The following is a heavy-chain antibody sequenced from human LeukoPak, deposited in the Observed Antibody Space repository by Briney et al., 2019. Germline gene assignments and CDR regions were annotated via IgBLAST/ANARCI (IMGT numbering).Heavy chain of an antibody. J-gene: IGHJ4*02. CDR2: INHSGST. CDR3: ARHHIVSTGTFDY. Sequence: SETLSLTCAVYGGSFRGYYWTWIRRPPGKGLEWIGEINHSGSTNYNPSLKSPVTISVDTSKNQFSLKLSSVTAADTAVYYCARHHIVSTGTFDYWGQGTLVTVSS. V-gene: IGHV4-34*01. D-gene: IGHD5/OR15-5a*01. CDR1: GGSFRGYY.